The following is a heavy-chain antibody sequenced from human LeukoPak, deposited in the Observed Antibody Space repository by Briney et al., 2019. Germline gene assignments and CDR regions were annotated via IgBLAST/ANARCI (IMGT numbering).Heavy chain of an antibody. D-gene: IGHD5-12*01. J-gene: IGHJ4*02. Sequence: GGSLRLSCAASGFTFDDYAMHWVRQAPGKGLEWVSGISWNSGSIGYADSVKGRFTISRDNAKNSLYLQMNSLRAEDTALYYCAIKRGYSGYEDYWGQGTLVAVSS. CDR1: GFTFDDYA. V-gene: IGHV3-9*01. CDR2: ISWNSGSI. CDR3: AIKRGYSGYEDY.